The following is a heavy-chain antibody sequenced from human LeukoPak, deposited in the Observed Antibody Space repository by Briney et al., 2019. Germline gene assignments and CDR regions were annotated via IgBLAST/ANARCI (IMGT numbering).Heavy chain of an antibody. V-gene: IGHV3-7*01. CDR2: IKQDGSEK. CDR1: GFTFSSYW. Sequence: GGSLRLSCAASGFTFSSYWMSWVRQAPGKGLEWVANIKQDGSEKYYVDSVKGRFTISRDNAKNSLYLQMNSLRAEDTAVYYCARAGYQLIAAAGMLWGQGTLVTVSS. J-gene: IGHJ1*01. D-gene: IGHD6-13*01. CDR3: ARAGYQLIAAAGML.